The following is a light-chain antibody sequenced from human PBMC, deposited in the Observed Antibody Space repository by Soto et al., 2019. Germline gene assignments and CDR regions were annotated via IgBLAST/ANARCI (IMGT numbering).Light chain of an antibody. J-gene: IGLJ1*01. CDR3: CSYGGRNTYV. Sequence: QSVLTQPASVSGSPGQSITISCTGSTSDVGSYKLVSWYQQHPGKAPKLMIYDDTKRPSGVSTRFSGSKSASTASLTISGLQAEDEADYYCCSYGGRNTYVFATGSQGHRP. CDR1: TSDVGSYKL. V-gene: IGLV2-23*01. CDR2: DDT.